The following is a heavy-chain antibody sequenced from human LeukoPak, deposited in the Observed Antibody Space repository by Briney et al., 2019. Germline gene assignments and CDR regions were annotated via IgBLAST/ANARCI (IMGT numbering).Heavy chain of an antibody. Sequence: SETLSLTCTVSGGSISSSSYYWGWIRQPPGKGLEWIGSIYYSGSTYYNPSLKSRVTISVDTSKNQFSLKLSSVTAADTAVYYCARVVGSSSWSHFDYWGQGTLVTVSS. CDR2: IYYSGST. J-gene: IGHJ4*02. V-gene: IGHV4-39*01. CDR3: ARVVGSSSWSHFDY. D-gene: IGHD6-13*01. CDR1: GGSISSSSYY.